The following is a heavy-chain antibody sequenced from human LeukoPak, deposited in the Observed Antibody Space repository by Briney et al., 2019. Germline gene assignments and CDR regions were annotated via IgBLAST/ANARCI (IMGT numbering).Heavy chain of an antibody. CDR2: INPSGGST. D-gene: IGHD5-18*01. J-gene: IGHJ4*02. CDR3: ARATAMVIDY. V-gene: IGHV1-46*01. Sequence: RASVKVSCKASGYTFTSYGISWVRQAPGQGLEWMGIINPSGGSTSYAQKFQGRVTMTRDTSTSTVYMELSSLRSEDTAVYYCARATAMVIDYWGQGTLVTVSS. CDR1: GYTFTSYG.